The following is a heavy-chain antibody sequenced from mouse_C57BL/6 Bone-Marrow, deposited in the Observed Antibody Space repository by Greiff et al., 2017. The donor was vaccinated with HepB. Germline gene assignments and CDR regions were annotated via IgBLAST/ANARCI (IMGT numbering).Heavy chain of an antibody. CDR3: ARDYVEYYFDY. D-gene: IGHD1-1*01. J-gene: IGHJ2*01. CDR1: GYTFTSYW. Sequence: VQLQQPGAEFVKPGASVKLSCKASGYTFTSYWMQWVKQRPGQGLEWIGEIDPSDSYINYNQKFKGKATLTVDKSSSTAYMQLSSLTSEDSAVYYCARDYVEYYFDYWGQGTTLTVSS. V-gene: IGHV1-50*01. CDR2: IDPSDSYI.